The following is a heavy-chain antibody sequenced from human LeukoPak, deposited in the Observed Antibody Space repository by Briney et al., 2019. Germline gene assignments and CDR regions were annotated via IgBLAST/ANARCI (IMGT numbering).Heavy chain of an antibody. CDR3: ARDFSGGIFGVVIKYYFDY. CDR1: GFTFSSYA. J-gene: IGHJ4*02. D-gene: IGHD3-3*01. V-gene: IGHV3-30-3*01. Sequence: GGSLRLSCAASGFTFSSYAMHWVRQAPGKGLEWVAVISYDGSNKYYADSVKGRFTISRDNSKNTLYLQMNSLRAEDTAVYYCARDFSGGIFGVVIKYYFDYWGQGTLVTVSS. CDR2: ISYDGSNK.